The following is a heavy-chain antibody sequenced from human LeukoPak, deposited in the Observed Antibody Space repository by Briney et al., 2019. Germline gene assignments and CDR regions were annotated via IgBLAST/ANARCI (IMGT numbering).Heavy chain of an antibody. CDR2: IYYSGNT. J-gene: IGHJ5*02. V-gene: IGHV4-39*07. CDR3: ARGYSSSWYLNWFDP. D-gene: IGHD6-13*01. Sequence: SETLSLTCSVSGGSIRSTTYYWGWIRQPPGKGLEWIGSIYYSGNTYYSPSLMSRVTISVDTSKNQFSLKLTSVTAADTAVYYCARGYSSSWYLNWFDPWGQGTLVTVSS. CDR1: GGSIRSTTYY.